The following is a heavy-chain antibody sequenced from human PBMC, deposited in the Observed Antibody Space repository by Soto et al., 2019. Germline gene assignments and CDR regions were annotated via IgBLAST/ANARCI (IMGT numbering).Heavy chain of an antibody. V-gene: IGHV3-30*03. J-gene: IGHJ4*02. Sequence: GGPLSLSWSPSTCTCSMYRMHLVRQAPGKGLGWVAVISYDGSNKYYADSVKGRFTISRDNSKNTLYLQMNSLRAEDTAVYYCTTPNMTQAKWVKGTLVTVSS. CDR3: TTPNMTQAK. CDR2: ISYDGSNK. CDR1: TCTCSMYR.